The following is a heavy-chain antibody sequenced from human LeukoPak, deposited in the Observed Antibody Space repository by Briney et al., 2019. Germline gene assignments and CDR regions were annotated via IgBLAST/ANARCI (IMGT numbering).Heavy chain of an antibody. J-gene: IGHJ5*02. CDR3: ARASDPWLQLT. Sequence: GGSLRLSCAASGFTFSRYGMHWVRQAPGKGLKWVAVLWYDGSNKDYADSVKGRFTISRDNSKNTLYLQMNSLSVEDTAVYYCARASDPWLQLTWGQGTLVTVSS. D-gene: IGHD5-24*01. CDR1: GFTFSRYG. CDR2: LWYDGSNK. V-gene: IGHV3-33*01.